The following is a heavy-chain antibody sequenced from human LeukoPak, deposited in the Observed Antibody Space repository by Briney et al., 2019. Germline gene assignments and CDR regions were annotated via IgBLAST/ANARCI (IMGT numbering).Heavy chain of an antibody. D-gene: IGHD3-22*01. CDR3: ARREYDSSGYSAFDI. Sequence: EPSETLSLTCTVSGGSISSSSYYWGWIRQPPGKGLEWIGSIYYSGSTYYNPSLKSRVTISVDTSKNQFSLKLSSVTAADTAVYYCARREYDSSGYSAFDIGGQGTVVTVSS. CDR1: GGSISSSSYY. CDR2: IYYSGST. J-gene: IGHJ3*02. V-gene: IGHV4-39*01.